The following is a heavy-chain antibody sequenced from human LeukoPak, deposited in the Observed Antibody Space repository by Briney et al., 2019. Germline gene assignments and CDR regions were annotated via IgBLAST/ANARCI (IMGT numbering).Heavy chain of an antibody. Sequence: GGSLRLSCVASGFPFSSYWMTWVRQAPGKGLEWVANIKQDGSKKSYVDSVKGRFTISRDNAKNTLYLQMTSLRAEDTAVYYCARGYCSGTSCRLLDYWGQGTLVTVSS. V-gene: IGHV3-7*01. J-gene: IGHJ4*02. CDR3: ARGYCSGTSCRLLDY. D-gene: IGHD2-2*01. CDR2: IKQDGSKK. CDR1: GFPFSSYW.